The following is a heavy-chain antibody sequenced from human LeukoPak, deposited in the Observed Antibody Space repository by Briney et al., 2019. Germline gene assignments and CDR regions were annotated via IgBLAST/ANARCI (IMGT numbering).Heavy chain of an antibody. CDR1: GDSVSSNSVA. Sequence: SQTLSLTCAISGDSVSSNSVAWNWIRQSPSRGLEWLGRTYYRSKWYNDYAVSVKSRITINPDTSKNQFSLQLNSVTPEDTAVYYCARGYCSSTSCYDYYYGMDVWGQGTTVTVSS. D-gene: IGHD2-2*01. V-gene: IGHV6-1*01. CDR2: TYYRSKWYN. J-gene: IGHJ6*02. CDR3: ARGYCSSTSCYDYYYGMDV.